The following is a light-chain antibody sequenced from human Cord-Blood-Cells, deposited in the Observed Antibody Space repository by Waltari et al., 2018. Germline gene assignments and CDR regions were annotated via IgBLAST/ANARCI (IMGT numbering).Light chain of an antibody. CDR3: SSYTSSSTLDVV. CDR1: SRDVGGYNY. Sequence: QSALTQPASVSGSPGQSITISCPGTSRDVGGYNYVSWYQQHPGKAPKRMIYDVSNRPSGVSNRFSGSKSGNTASLTISGLQAEDEADYYCSSYTSSSTLDVVFGGGTKLTVL. CDR2: DVS. V-gene: IGLV2-14*01. J-gene: IGLJ2*01.